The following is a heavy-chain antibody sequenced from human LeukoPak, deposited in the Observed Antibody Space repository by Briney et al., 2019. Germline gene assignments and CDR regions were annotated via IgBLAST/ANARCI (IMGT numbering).Heavy chain of an antibody. J-gene: IGHJ5*02. D-gene: IGHD1-14*01. CDR3: AKDGPERGAYNWFDP. Sequence: PGGSLRLSCAASGFTFSSYGMHWVRQAPGKGLEWVAFIRYDGSNKYYADSVKGRFTISRDNSKNTLYLQMNSLRAEDTAVYYCAKDGPERGAYNWFDPWGQGTLVTVSS. CDR2: IRYDGSNK. V-gene: IGHV3-30*02. CDR1: GFTFSSYG.